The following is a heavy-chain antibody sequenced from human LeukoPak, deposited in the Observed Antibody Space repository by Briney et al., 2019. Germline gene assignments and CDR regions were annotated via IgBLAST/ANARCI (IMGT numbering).Heavy chain of an antibody. D-gene: IGHD2-15*01. J-gene: IGHJ4*02. V-gene: IGHV1-24*01. CDR1: GYTLTELS. CDR2: FDPEGGET. CDR3: ATLGCSGGSCYWGGFDY. Sequence: GASVKVSCKVSGYTLTELSMHWVRQAPGKGLEWMGGFDPEGGETIYAQKFQGRVTMTEDTSTDTAYMELSSLRSEDTAVYYCATLGCSGGSCYWGGFDYWGQGTLVTVSS.